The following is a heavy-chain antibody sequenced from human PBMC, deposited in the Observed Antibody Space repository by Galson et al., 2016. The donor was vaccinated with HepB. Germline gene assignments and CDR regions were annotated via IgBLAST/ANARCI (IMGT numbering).Heavy chain of an antibody. Sequence: SLRLSCAASGFTFSAYWMSWVRQAPGKGLEWVASIKSDGSLKYYVDSVKGRFTISRDNAKNSLYLQMNSLRAEDTAVYYCARESGWSFDYWGQGTLVTVSS. CDR2: IKSDGSLK. J-gene: IGHJ4*02. CDR1: GFTFSAYW. D-gene: IGHD6-19*01. CDR3: ARESGWSFDY. V-gene: IGHV3-7*01.